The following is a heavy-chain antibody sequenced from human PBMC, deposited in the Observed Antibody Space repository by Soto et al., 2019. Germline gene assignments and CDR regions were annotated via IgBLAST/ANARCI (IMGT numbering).Heavy chain of an antibody. V-gene: IGHV3-21*01. CDR1: GFAFSSFN. D-gene: IGHD1-26*01. CDR3: ARDLLAEQQLVIPWFHP. CDR2: ISTRSSQI. Sequence: ELQLVESGGGLVRPGGSLRLSCTASGFAFSSFNMNWVRQAPGKGLEWVSSISTRSSQIYYAGSVKGRFTISRDDAKNSLFLQMNSLSVEDTAVYYSARDLLAEQQLVIPWFHPWGQGTLVTVSS. J-gene: IGHJ5*02.